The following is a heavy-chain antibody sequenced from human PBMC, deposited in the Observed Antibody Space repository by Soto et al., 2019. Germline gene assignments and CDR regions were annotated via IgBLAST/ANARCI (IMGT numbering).Heavy chain of an antibody. D-gene: IGHD1-1*01. J-gene: IGHJ3*02. V-gene: IGHV4-34*01. CDR1: GGFVSSGNYY. CDR2: MSHSGGT. CDR3: ARVERGTATTVVDAFDI. Sequence: QVQLQQWGAGLLKPSETLSLTCAVYGGFVSSGNYYWSWIRQPPGKGLEWIGEMSHSGGTHFNQSLKSRVTISVDTSKNQFSLKMSSVTAADTALYYCARVERGTATTVVDAFDIWGPGTMVTVSS.